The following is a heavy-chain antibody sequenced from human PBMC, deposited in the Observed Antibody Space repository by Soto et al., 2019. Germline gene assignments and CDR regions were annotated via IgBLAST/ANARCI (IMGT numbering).Heavy chain of an antibody. J-gene: IGHJ3*02. V-gene: IGHV4-4*02. D-gene: IGHD3-22*01. CDR3: ARRRITMIVVGFDAFDI. Sequence: QVQLQESGPGLVKPSGTLSLTCAVSGGSISSSYWWSWVRQPPGKGLEWIGEIYHSGSTNYNPSLKSRVTISVDKSKNQFSLKLSSVTAADTAVYYCARRRITMIVVGFDAFDIWGQGTMVTVSS. CDR1: GGSISSSYW. CDR2: IYHSGST.